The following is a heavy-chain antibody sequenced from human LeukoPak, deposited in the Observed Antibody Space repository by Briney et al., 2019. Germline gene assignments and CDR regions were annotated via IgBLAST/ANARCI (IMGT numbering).Heavy chain of an antibody. CDR1: GFTVSSSY. CDR2: ISYDGSNK. Sequence: PGGSLRLSCAASGFTVSSSYMSWVRQAPGKGLEWVAIISYDGSNKYYADSVKGRFTISRDNSKNTLYLQMNSLRAEDTAVYYCAKDNEDYWGQGTLVTVSS. J-gene: IGHJ4*02. V-gene: IGHV3-30*18. D-gene: IGHD2-8*01. CDR3: AKDNEDY.